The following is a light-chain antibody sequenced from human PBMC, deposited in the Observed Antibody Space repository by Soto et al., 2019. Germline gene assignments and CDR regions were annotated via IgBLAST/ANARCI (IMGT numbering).Light chain of an antibody. CDR3: QQYNSDSRT. CDR1: QSISAW. CDR2: KAS. V-gene: IGKV1-5*03. J-gene: IGKJ1*01. Sequence: DIQMTQSPSTLSASVGDRVTITCRASQSISAWLAWYQQKPGKAPKLLIYKASTLESGVPSRFSASGSGTEFTLTISRLQHDDFATYYCQQYNSDSRTFGQGPKVEIK.